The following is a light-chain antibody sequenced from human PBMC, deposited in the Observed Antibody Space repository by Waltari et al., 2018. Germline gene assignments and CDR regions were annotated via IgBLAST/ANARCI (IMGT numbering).Light chain of an antibody. CDR3: CSYSGSFTWV. Sequence: QSALTQPRSVSGSPGQSVTISCTGTSSDVGAYNHVSWYQHHPDKVPKLMIYDVSKRPAGVPDRFSGSKSGNTASLTISGLQAEDEADYYCCSYSGSFTWVFGGGTKLTVL. CDR2: DVS. J-gene: IGLJ3*02. V-gene: IGLV2-11*01. CDR1: SSDVGAYNH.